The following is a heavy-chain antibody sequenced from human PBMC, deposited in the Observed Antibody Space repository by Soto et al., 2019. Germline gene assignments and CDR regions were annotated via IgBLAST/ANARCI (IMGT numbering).Heavy chain of an antibody. D-gene: IGHD6-19*01. Sequence: EVQLVESGGGLVQPGGSLRLACAASGFTFSSYSMNWVRQAPGKGLEWVSYISSSSSTIYYADSVKGRFTISRDNAKNSLDLQMNSLRAEDTAVYYCARDRSRSSGWFSGFDYWGQGTLVTVSS. V-gene: IGHV3-48*01. CDR2: ISSSSSTI. CDR1: GFTFSSYS. J-gene: IGHJ4*02. CDR3: ARDRSRSSGWFSGFDY.